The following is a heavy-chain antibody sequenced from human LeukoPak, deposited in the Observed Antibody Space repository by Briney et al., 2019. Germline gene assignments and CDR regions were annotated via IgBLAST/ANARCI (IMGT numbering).Heavy chain of an antibody. CDR3: ARDSPPDLYGSGSYRWFDP. J-gene: IGHJ5*02. Sequence: SQTLSLTCTLSGGSISSGGYYWSWIRQHPGKGLEWIGYIFYSGSTYYNPSPKSRVTISVDTSKNQFSLKLSSVTAADTAVYYCARDSPPDLYGSGSYRWFDPWGQGTLVTVSS. D-gene: IGHD3-10*01. CDR1: GGSISSGGYY. CDR2: IFYSGST. V-gene: IGHV4-31*03.